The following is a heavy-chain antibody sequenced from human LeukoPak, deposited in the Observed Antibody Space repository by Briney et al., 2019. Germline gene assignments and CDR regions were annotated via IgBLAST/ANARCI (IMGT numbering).Heavy chain of an antibody. D-gene: IGHD3/OR15-3a*01. J-gene: IGHJ4*02. CDR1: GFTFSSYA. V-gene: IGHV3-43*02. Sequence: GGSLRLSCAASGFTFSSYAMSWVRQAPGKGLEWVSLITGDGTGTYYADSVKGRFTISRDNIRNSLYLHMNSLRTKDTAFYYCARTGNFDYWGQGTLVTVSS. CDR2: ITGDGTGT. CDR3: ARTGNFDY.